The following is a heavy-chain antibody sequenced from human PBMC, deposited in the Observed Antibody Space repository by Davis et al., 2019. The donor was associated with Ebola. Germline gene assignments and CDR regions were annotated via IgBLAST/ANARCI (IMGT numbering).Heavy chain of an antibody. CDR3: ARGKPFGSSFWFDP. CDR2: IYHSGST. Sequence: LRLSCAVSGGSISSGGYSWSWIRQPPGKGLEWIGYIYHSGSTYYDPSLKSRVTISVDRSKNQFSLKLSSVTAADTAVYYCARGKPFGSSFWFDPWGQGTLVTVSS. V-gene: IGHV4-30-2*01. D-gene: IGHD6-13*01. J-gene: IGHJ5*02. CDR1: GGSISSGGYS.